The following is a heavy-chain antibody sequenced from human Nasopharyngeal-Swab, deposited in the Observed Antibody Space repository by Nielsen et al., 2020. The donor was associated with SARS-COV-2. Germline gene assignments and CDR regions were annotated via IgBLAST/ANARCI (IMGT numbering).Heavy chain of an antibody. CDR3: AKIVVVPAARVFSYYYYMDV. V-gene: IGHV4-59*01. Sequence: SETLSLTCTVSGGSIRSYYWSWIRQPPGKGLEWIGYIYYSGSTNYNPSLKSRVTISVDTSKNQFSLKLSSVTAADTAVYYCAKIVVVPAARVFSYYYYMDVWGKGTTVTVSS. CDR2: IYYSGST. J-gene: IGHJ6*03. CDR1: GGSIRSYY. D-gene: IGHD2-2*01.